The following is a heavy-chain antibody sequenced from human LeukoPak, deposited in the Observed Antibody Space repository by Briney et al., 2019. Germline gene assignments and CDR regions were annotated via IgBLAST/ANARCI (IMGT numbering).Heavy chain of an antibody. CDR1: GGSISSYY. D-gene: IGHD5-18*01. CDR3: ARDLDSYGNYFDY. Sequence: PSETLSLTCTVSGGSISSYYWGWIRQPPGKGLEWIGSIYHSGSTYYNPSLKSRVTISVDTSKNQFSLKLSSVTAADTAVYYCARDLDSYGNYFDYWGQGTLVTVSS. J-gene: IGHJ4*02. V-gene: IGHV4-38-2*02. CDR2: IYHSGST.